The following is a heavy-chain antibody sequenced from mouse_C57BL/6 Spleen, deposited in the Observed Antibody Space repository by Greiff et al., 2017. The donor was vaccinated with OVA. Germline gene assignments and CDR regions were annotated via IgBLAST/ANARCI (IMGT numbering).Heavy chain of an antibody. J-gene: IGHJ3*01. CDR3: ARPYDYDGGAWFAY. CDR1: GFTFSSYT. D-gene: IGHD2-4*01. V-gene: IGHV5-9*01. Sequence: EVQRVESGGGLVKPGGSLKLSCAASGFTFSSYTMSWVRQTPEKRLEWVATISGGGGNTYYPDSVKGRFTISRDNAKNNLYLQMSSLRSEDTALYYCARPYDYDGGAWFAYWGQGTLVTVSA. CDR2: ISGGGGNT.